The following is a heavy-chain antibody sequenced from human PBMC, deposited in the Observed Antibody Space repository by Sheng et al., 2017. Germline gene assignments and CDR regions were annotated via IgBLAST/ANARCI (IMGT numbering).Heavy chain of an antibody. CDR1: GGTFSSYA. CDR2: IIPIFGTA. V-gene: IGHV1-69*01. Sequence: QVQLVQSGAEVKKPGSSVKVSCKASGGTFSSYAISWVRQAPGQGLEWMGGIIPIFGTANYAQKFQGRVTITADESTSTAYMELSSLRSEDTAVYYCARENVVVPAAIRPGYYYYYGMDVWGQGTTVTVSS. J-gene: IGHJ6*02. D-gene: IGHD2-2*01. CDR3: ARENVVVPAAIRPGYYYYYGMDV.